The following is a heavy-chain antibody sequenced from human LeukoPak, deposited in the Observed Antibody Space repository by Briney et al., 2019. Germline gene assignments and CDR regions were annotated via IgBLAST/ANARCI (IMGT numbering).Heavy chain of an antibody. CDR1: GGSFSGYY. Sequence: SETLSLTCAVYGGSFSGYYWSWIRQPPGKGLEWIGEINHSGSTNYNPSLKSRVTISVDTSKNQFSLKLSSVTAADTAVYYCARGLTFECFQHWGQGTLVTVSS. V-gene: IGHV4-34*01. D-gene: IGHD3-16*01. J-gene: IGHJ1*01. CDR2: INHSGST. CDR3: ARGLTFECFQH.